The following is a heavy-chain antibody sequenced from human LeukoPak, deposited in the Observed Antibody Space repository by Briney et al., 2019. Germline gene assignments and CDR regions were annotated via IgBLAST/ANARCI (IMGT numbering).Heavy chain of an antibody. CDR3: AKGSGFDY. CDR2: ISGSGGST. CDR1: GFTVSDNY. Sequence: GGSLRLSCAVSGFTVSDNYISWVRQAPGKGLEWVSAISGSGGSTYYADSVKGRFTISRDNSKNTLYLQMNSLRAEDTAVYYCAKGSGFDYWGQGTLVTVSS. D-gene: IGHD6-19*01. J-gene: IGHJ4*02. V-gene: IGHV3-23*01.